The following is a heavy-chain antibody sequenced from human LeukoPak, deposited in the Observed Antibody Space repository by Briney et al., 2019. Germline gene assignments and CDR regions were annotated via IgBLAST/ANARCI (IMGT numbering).Heavy chain of an antibody. CDR1: GGTFSSYA. CDR3: ARDKGIGGYCSSLDYYYGMDV. D-gene: IGHD6-6*01. V-gene: IGHV1-69*04. Sequence: GASVKVSCKASGGTFSSYAISWVRQAPGQGLEWMGRIIPILGIANYAQKFQGRVTITADKSTSTAYMELSSLRSEDTAVYYCARDKGIGGYCSSLDYYYGMDVWGQGTTVTVSS. J-gene: IGHJ6*02. CDR2: IIPILGIA.